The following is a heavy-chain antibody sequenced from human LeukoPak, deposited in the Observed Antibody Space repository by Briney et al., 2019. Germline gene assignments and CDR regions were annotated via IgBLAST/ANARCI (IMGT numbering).Heavy chain of an antibody. D-gene: IGHD4-11*01. CDR3: AREYSNYDGYYFDY. J-gene: IGHJ4*02. V-gene: IGHV1-18*01. Sequence: ASVKVSCKASGYTFTSYGISWVRQAPGQVLEWMGWISAYNGNTNYAQKLQGRVTMTTDTSTSTAYMELRSLRSDDTAVYYCAREYSNYDGYYFDYWGQGTLVTVSS. CDR1: GYTFTSYG. CDR2: ISAYNGNT.